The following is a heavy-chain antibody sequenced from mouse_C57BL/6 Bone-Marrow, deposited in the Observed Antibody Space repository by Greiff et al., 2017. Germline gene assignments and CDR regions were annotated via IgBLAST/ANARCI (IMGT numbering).Heavy chain of an antibody. V-gene: IGHV6-3*01. CDR3: TGPAGSY. CDR1: GFTFSNYW. J-gene: IGHJ3*01. Sequence: EVNVVESGGGLVQPGGSMKLSCVASGFTFSNYWMNWVRQSPEKGLEWVAQIRLKSDNYATHYAESVKGRFTISRDDSKSSVYLQMNNLRAEDTGIYYCTGPAGSYWGQGTLVTVSA. CDR2: IRLKSDNYAT. D-gene: IGHD1-2*01.